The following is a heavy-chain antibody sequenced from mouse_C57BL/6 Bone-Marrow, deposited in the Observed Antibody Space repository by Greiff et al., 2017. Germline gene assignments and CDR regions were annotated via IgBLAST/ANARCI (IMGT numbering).Heavy chain of an antibody. CDR2: IDPENGGT. D-gene: IGHD1-1*01. J-gene: IGHJ3*01. V-gene: IGHV14-4*01. Sequence: VQLQQSGAELVRPGASVKLSCTASGFNIKDDYMHWVKQRPEQGLEWIGWIDPENGGTEYASKFQGKATLTADTSSNTAYLQLSSLTSEDTAVXYCTHFYYYGSSAAWFAYWGQGTLVTVSA. CDR3: THFYYYGSSAAWFAY. CDR1: GFNIKDDY.